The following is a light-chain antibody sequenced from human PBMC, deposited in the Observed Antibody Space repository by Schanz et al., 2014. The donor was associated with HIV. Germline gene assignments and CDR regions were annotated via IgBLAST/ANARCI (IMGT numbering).Light chain of an antibody. J-gene: IGKJ4*01. CDR3: QQRSNWLT. V-gene: IGKV1-5*03. Sequence: DIQMTQSPSTLSASVGDRVTITCRASQSISSWLAWYQQKPGKAPKLLIYKASTLESGVPPRFSGSGSGTEFTLTISSLQPDDFAVYYCQQRSNWLTFGGGTKVEIK. CDR2: KAS. CDR1: QSISSW.